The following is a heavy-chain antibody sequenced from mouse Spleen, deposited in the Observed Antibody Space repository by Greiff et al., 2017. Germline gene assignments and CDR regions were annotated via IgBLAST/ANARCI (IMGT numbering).Heavy chain of an antibody. CDR2: ISSGSSTI. Sequence: EVLLVESGGGLVKPGGSVKLSCAASGFTFSDYGMHWVRQAPEKGLEWVAYISSGSSTIYYADTVTGRATFSRDNAKNTLYLQMTSLRSEDTAMYYCARASYGSWFACWGQGTLVTVSA. D-gene: IGHD2-2*01. V-gene: IGHV5-17*01. CDR3: ARASYGSWFAC. CDR1: GFTFSDYG. J-gene: IGHJ3*01.